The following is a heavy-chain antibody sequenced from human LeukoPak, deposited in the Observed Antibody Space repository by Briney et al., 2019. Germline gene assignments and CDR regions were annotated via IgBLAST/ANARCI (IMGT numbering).Heavy chain of an antibody. CDR3: RVANPTPVWDS. D-gene: IGHD3-16*01. CDR1: GYTFTSYY. Sequence: ASAKVSCKASGYTFTSYYMHWVRQAPGQGLEWMGRIIPMLGRANYAQKFQGRVTITADRSTSIAYMELSSLRSEDTAVYYCRVANPTPVWDSWGQGTLVTVSS. V-gene: IGHV1-46*01. CDR2: IIPMLGRA. J-gene: IGHJ4*02.